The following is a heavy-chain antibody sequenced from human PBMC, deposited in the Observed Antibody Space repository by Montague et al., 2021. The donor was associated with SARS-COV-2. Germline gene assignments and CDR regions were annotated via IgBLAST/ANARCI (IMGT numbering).Heavy chain of an antibody. Sequence: CLRLSCVASGFLFSNFALHWVRQAPAKGLERVAIITYDGIDKFYADSVKGRFTFSRDNTKNTLYLRMNSLTPEDTAVYYCARDRVPPDYGDAVDLWGQGTLVTVSS. V-gene: IGHV3-30*04. CDR1: GFLFSNFA. CDR2: ITYDGIDK. D-gene: IGHD4/OR15-4a*01. J-gene: IGHJ3*01. CDR3: ARDRVPPDYGDAVDL.